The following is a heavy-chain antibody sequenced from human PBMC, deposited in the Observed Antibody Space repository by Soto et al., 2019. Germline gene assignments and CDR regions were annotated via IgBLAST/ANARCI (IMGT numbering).Heavy chain of an antibody. J-gene: IGHJ4*02. V-gene: IGHV1-69*01. CDR1: GDTFSSYA. Sequence: QVQLVQSGAEVKKPGSSVKVSCKASGDTFSSYAINWVRQAPGQGLEWMGGIIPMFGTANYAQKLKGRVTITAGESTRKVYMEPRKLKLEEKAQYYCARVGPAHYYDSSGYYSPLDYWGQGTLVTVSS. CDR2: IIPMFGTA. D-gene: IGHD3-22*01. CDR3: ARVGPAHYYDSSGYYSPLDY.